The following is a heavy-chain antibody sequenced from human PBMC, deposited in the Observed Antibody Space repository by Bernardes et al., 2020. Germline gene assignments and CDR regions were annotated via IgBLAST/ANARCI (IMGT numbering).Heavy chain of an antibody. Sequence: SLKLSCTASGFTFGDYAMSWFRQAPGKGLEWVGFIRSKTYGGTTEYAASVKGRFTISRDDSKSIAYLQMNSLKTEDTAVYYCTRDWVRYCSSTSCYTFFPGYGMDVWGQGTTVTVSS. D-gene: IGHD2-2*02. J-gene: IGHJ6*02. CDR2: IRSKTYGGTT. V-gene: IGHV3-49*03. CDR1: GFTFGDYA. CDR3: TRDWVRYCSSTSCYTFFPGYGMDV.